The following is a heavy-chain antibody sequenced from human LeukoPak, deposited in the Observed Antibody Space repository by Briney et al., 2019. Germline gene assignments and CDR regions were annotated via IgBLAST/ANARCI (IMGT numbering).Heavy chain of an antibody. J-gene: IGHJ4*02. D-gene: IGHD3-10*01. CDR3: ARDLGLDY. Sequence: GGSLRLSGAASGFIFSRYWMSWVRQAPGKGLEWVANIKEDGSEKAYVDSVKGRFTISRDNAKNALYLQMNSLRVEDTAVYYCARDLGLDYWGQGTLVTVSS. V-gene: IGHV3-7*01. CDR2: IKEDGSEK. CDR1: GFIFSRYW.